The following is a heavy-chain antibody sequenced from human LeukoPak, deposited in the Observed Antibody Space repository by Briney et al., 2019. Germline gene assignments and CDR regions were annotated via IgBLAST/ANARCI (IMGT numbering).Heavy chain of an antibody. V-gene: IGHV4-34*01. D-gene: IGHD5-12*01. CDR3: ARHIVATIRGYYYYYGMDV. Sequence: SETLSLTCAVYGGSFSGYYWSWIRQPPGKGLEWIGEINHSGSTNYNPSLKSRVTISVGTSKNQFSLKLSSVTAADTAVYYCARHIVATIRGYYYYYGMDVWGQGTTVTVSS. J-gene: IGHJ6*02. CDR2: INHSGST. CDR1: GGSFSGYY.